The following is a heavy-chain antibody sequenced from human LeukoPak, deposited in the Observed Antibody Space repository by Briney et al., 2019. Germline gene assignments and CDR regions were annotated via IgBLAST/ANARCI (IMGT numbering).Heavy chain of an antibody. D-gene: IGHD6-13*01. CDR3: ARHDGVAAAGPFFDY. Sequence: GGSLRLSCAASRFTFSSYAMHWVRQAPGKGLEWVALISYDGSNKYYADSVKGRFTISRDNSKNTLYLQMNSLRAEDTAVYYCARHDGVAAAGPFFDYWGQGTLVTVSS. V-gene: IGHV3-30*04. J-gene: IGHJ4*02. CDR1: RFTFSSYA. CDR2: ISYDGSNK.